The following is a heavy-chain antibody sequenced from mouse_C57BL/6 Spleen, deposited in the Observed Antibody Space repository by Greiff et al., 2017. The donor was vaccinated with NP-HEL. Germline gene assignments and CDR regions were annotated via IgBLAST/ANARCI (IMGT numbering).Heavy chain of an antibody. J-gene: IGHJ4*01. CDR2: IWGVGST. Sequence: QVQLQQSGPGLVAPSQSLSITCTVSGFSLTSYGVDWVRQSPGKGLEWLGVIWGVGSTNYNSALKSRLSISKDNSKSQVFLKMNSLQTDDTAMYYCAIDSSGFRAMDYWGQGTSVTVSS. V-gene: IGHV2-6*01. CDR3: AIDSSGFRAMDY. CDR1: GFSLTSYG. D-gene: IGHD3-2*02.